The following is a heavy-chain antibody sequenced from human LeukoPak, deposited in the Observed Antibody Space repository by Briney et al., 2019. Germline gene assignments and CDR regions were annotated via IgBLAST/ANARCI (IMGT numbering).Heavy chain of an antibody. CDR3: ASNPTGLGYCSGGSCYGPHYYYYMDV. Sequence: GGSLRLSCAASGFKFDDYGMSWVRQAPGKGLEWVSGISGSGDRTYYEDSVKGRFTISRDNSKNTLYLQMNSLRAEDTAVYYCASNPTGLGYCSGGSCYGPHYYYYMDVWGKGTTVTISS. CDR2: ISGSGDRT. CDR1: GFKFDDYG. V-gene: IGHV3-23*01. J-gene: IGHJ6*03. D-gene: IGHD2-15*01.